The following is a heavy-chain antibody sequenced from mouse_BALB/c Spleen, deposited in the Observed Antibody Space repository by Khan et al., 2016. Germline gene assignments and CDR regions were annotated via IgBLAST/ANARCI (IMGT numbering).Heavy chain of an antibody. J-gene: IGHJ3*01. Sequence: EVQLQESGPGLVKPSQSLSLTCSVTGYSITSGYYWNWIRQFPGNKLEWMGYISYDGSNNYNPSLKNRISITRDTSKNQFFLKLNSVTTEDTATYYCARAEFYYGSSSWFAYWGQGTLVTVSA. CDR3: ARAEFYYGSSSWFAY. CDR2: ISYDGSN. CDR1: GYSITSGYY. D-gene: IGHD1-1*01. V-gene: IGHV3-6*02.